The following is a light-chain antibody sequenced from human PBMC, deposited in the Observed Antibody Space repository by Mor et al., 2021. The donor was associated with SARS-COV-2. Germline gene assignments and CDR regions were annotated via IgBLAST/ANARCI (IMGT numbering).Light chain of an antibody. J-gene: IGKJ3*01. CDR3: MQATQFPHIT. Sequence: EVPDRFSGSGAGTDFTLKISRVEAEDVGVYYCMQATQFPHITFGPGTKVD. V-gene: IGKV2-24*01.